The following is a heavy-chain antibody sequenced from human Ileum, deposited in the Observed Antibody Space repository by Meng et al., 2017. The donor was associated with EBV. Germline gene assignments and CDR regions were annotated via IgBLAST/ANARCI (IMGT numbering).Heavy chain of an antibody. J-gene: IGHJ5*02. D-gene: IGHD4-23*01. CDR1: GGSFNDYY. CDR3: ARYGRCNGNSFYCFDP. CDR2: IDQSGYT. Sequence: QARLKQWGLGLLKPSEPLSLTCADYGGSFNDYYWTWLRQPPGKGLEWIGEIDQSGYTKFNPSLSSRATISRDTSNNQFSLRLNSVTAADTALYYCARYGRCNGNSFYCFDPWGQGTLVTVSS. V-gene: IGHV4-34*01.